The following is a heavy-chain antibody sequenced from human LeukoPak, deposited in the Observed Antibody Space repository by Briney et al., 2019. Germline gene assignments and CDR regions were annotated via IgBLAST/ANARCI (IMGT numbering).Heavy chain of an antibody. Sequence: GGSLRLSCAASGFAFNSYSMNWFRQAPGKGLEWVSYISSSSSTIYYADSVKGRFTISRDNAENSLYLQMNSLRAEDTAVYYCARDLRWYAYWGQGTLVTVSS. CDR1: GFAFNSYS. D-gene: IGHD4-23*01. CDR2: ISSSSSTI. V-gene: IGHV3-48*01. J-gene: IGHJ4*02. CDR3: ARDLRWYAY.